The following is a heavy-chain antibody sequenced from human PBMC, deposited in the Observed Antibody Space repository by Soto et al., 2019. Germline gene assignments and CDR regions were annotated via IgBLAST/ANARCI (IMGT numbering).Heavy chain of an antibody. CDR3: AKDRRGGEYPAFDL. Sequence: EVQLLESGGGLVQPGGFLRLTCAASGFSVSDYDMGWVRQAPGKGLEWVSLIRGDGGATYYAASVEGRLTTSRDTSENTVYLHMNYLRAEDTALYYCAKDRRGGEYPAFDLWGQGTMVTVSS. V-gene: IGHV3-23*01. J-gene: IGHJ3*01. CDR1: GFSVSDYD. D-gene: IGHD2-21*01. CDR2: IRGDGGAT.